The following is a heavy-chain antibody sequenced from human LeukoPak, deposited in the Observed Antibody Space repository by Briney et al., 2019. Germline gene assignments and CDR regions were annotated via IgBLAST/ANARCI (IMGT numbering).Heavy chain of an antibody. J-gene: IGHJ4*02. Sequence: GGSLRLSCAASGFTFSSYGMHWVRQAPGKGLEWVAFIRYDGSNKYYADSVKGRFTISRGNAKNSLYLQMNSLRAEDTAVYYCASIFYSIDYIFDYWGQGTLVTVSS. CDR2: IRYDGSNK. V-gene: IGHV3-30*02. CDR1: GFTFSSYG. D-gene: IGHD3-22*01. CDR3: ASIFYSIDYIFDY.